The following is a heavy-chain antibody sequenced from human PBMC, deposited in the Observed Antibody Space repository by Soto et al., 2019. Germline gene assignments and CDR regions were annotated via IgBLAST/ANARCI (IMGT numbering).Heavy chain of an antibody. J-gene: IGHJ6*01. Sequence: GESLKISCKGSGYSFTSYWISWVRQMPGKGLEWMGRIDPSDSYTNYSPSFQGHVTISADKSISTAYLQWSSLKASDTAMYDCALWFGELFPYYYGMDVWGQGTRVTVAS. CDR2: IDPSDSYT. CDR3: ALWFGELFPYYYGMDV. D-gene: IGHD3-10*01. V-gene: IGHV5-10-1*01. CDR1: GYSFTSYW.